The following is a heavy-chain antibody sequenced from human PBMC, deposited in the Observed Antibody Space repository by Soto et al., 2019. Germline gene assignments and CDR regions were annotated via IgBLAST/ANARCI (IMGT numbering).Heavy chain of an antibody. J-gene: IGHJ6*02. V-gene: IGHV1-69*01. CDR2: IIPIFGTA. CDR1: GGTFSSYA. Sequence: SVKVPCKASGGTFSSYAISWVPQAPGQGLAWMGGIIPIFGTANYAQKFQGRVTITADDSTSTAYMELSSLRSEDTAVYYCARGIYCSSTSGYPEDYYYYYGRDVWGQGTTVTVSS. D-gene: IGHD2-2*01. CDR3: ARGIYCSSTSGYPEDYYYYYGRDV.